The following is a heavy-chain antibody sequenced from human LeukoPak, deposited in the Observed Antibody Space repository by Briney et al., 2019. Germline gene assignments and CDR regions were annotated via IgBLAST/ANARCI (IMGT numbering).Heavy chain of an antibody. CDR3: ATDRGGSGWYYFDY. J-gene: IGHJ4*02. CDR1: GYTFTSYG. V-gene: IGHV1-18*01. CDR2: ISAYNGNT. D-gene: IGHD6-19*01. Sequence: ASVKVSCKASGYTFTSYGISWVRQAPGQGLEWMGWISAYNGNTSYAQKLQGRVTMTEDTSTDTAYMELSSLRSEDTAVYYCATDRGGSGWYYFDYWGQGTLVTVSS.